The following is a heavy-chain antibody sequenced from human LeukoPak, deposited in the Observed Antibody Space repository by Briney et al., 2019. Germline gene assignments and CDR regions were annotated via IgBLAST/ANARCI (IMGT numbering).Heavy chain of an antibody. Sequence: GGSLRLSCAASGFTYSRYWMHWVRQVPGKGLVWVSRIKGDESYTFYADSVKGRFTISRDNAKNTLYLQMNSLRAEDTAVYYCASQADSAYFDYKGGRGTVVTVS. V-gene: IGHV3-74*01. CDR2: IKGDESYT. CDR3: ASQADSAYFDYK. CDR1: GFTYSRYW. J-gene: IGHJ4*02. D-gene: IGHD4-11*01.